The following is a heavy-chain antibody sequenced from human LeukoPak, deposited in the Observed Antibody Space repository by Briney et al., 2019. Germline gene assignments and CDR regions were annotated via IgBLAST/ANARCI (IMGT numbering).Heavy chain of an antibody. CDR1: GGSISSSSYY. CDR3: ARHPSQGDSFDY. V-gene: IGHV4-39*01. J-gene: IGHJ4*02. D-gene: IGHD2-21*01. CDR2: IYYSGST. Sequence: SETLSLTCTVSGGSISSSSYYWGWIRQPPGKGLEWIGSIYYSGSTYYNPSLKSRVTISVDTSKNQFSLKLSSVTAADTAVYYCARHPSQGDSFDYWGQGTLVTVSS.